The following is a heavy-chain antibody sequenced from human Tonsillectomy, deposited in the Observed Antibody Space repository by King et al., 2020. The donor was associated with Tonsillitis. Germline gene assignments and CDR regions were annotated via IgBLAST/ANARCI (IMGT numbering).Heavy chain of an antibody. CDR2: ISTDGDTT. Sequence: VQLVESGGGLVQPGGSLRLSCAASGFTFSAYWMHWVRQVPGRGLVWVSRISTDGDTTNYADSVKGRFTISRDNANNTLYLQINSLRAEDTAVYYCAREATVGGRYFDYWGQGSLVTVSS. CDR3: AREATVGGRYFDY. V-gene: IGHV3-74*01. CDR1: GFTFSAYW. J-gene: IGHJ4*02. D-gene: IGHD4-23*01.